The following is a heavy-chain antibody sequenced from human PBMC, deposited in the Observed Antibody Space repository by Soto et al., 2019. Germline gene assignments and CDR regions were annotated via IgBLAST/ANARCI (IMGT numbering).Heavy chain of an antibody. D-gene: IGHD2-2*01. J-gene: IGHJ4*02. CDR3: ARDSDKMPRVLDS. Sequence: QVQLQESGPGLVKPSQTLSLTCTVSGDSITSAFYHWAWVRQRPGGGLEWIGNIYYTGTTSYNPSLKRRLDMSLDMSKTHFSLKLSSLTAADTAIYYCARDSDKMPRVLDSWGQGTRVTVSS. CDR1: GDSITSAFYH. CDR2: IYYTGTT. V-gene: IGHV4-31*03.